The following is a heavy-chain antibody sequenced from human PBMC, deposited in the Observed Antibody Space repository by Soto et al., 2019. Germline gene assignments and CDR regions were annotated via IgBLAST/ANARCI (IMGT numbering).Heavy chain of an antibody. D-gene: IGHD5-12*01. V-gene: IGHV4-39*07. CDR1: GDSITSNSYF. J-gene: IGHJ4*02. CDR3: AAGGGLPRYY. Sequence: SETLSLTCTVSGDSITSNSYFWAWIRQPPGKGLEWIGYIYYSGSTYYNPSLKSRVTISVDRSKNQFSLKLSSVTAADTAVYYCAAGGGLPRYYWGQGTLVTVSS. CDR2: IYYSGST.